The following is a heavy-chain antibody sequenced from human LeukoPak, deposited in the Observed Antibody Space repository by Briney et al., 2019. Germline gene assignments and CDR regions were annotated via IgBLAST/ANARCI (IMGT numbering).Heavy chain of an antibody. J-gene: IGHJ3*02. Sequence: SVKVSCKASGGTFSSYAISWVRQAPGQGLEWMGGIIPIFGTANYAQKFQGRVTITADESTSTAYMELSSLRSEDTAVYYCANGRELTNDAFDIWGQGTMVTVSS. CDR1: GGTFSSYA. CDR3: ANGRELTNDAFDI. V-gene: IGHV1-69*13. D-gene: IGHD1-26*01. CDR2: IIPIFGTA.